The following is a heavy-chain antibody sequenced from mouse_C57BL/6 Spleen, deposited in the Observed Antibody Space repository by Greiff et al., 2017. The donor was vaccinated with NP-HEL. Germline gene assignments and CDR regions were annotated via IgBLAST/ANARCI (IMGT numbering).Heavy chain of an antibody. CDR3: ARDGSGHDY. V-gene: IGHV3-6*01. J-gene: IGHJ2*01. CDR1: GYSITSGYY. D-gene: IGHD3-2*02. Sequence: ESGPGLVKPSQSLSLTCPVTGYSITSGYYWNWIRQFPGNKLEWMGYISYDGSNNYNPSLKNRSSITRDTSKNQCFLKLNSVTTEDTATYYCARDGSGHDYWGQGTTLTVSS. CDR2: ISYDGSN.